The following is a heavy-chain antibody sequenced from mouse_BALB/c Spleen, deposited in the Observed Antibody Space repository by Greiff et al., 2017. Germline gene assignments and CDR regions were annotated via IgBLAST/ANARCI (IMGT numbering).Heavy chain of an antibody. CDR3: ASGQLGLRWFAY. J-gene: IGHJ3*01. CDR2: IDPANGNT. Sequence: VQLHQSGAELVKPGASVKLSCTASGFNIKDTYMHWVKQRPEQGLEWIGRIDPANGNTKYDPKFQGKATITADTSSNTAYLQLSSLTSEDTAVYYCASGQLGLRWFAYWGQGTLVTVSA. D-gene: IGHD3-2*01. CDR1: GFNIKDTY. V-gene: IGHV14-3*02.